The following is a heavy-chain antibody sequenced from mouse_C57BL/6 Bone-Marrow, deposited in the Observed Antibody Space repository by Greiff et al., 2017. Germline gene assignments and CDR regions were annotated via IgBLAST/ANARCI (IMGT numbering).Heavy chain of an antibody. D-gene: IGHD2-3*01. V-gene: IGHV1-55*01. Sequence: KQPGAELVKPGASVKMSCKASGYTFTSYWITWVKQRPGQGLEWIGDIYPGSGSTNYNEKFKSKATLTVDTSSSTAYMQLSSLTSEDSAVYYCAREDDGYYLYYAMDYWGQGTSVTVSS. CDR3: AREDDGYYLYYAMDY. J-gene: IGHJ4*01. CDR2: IYPGSGST. CDR1: GYTFTSYW.